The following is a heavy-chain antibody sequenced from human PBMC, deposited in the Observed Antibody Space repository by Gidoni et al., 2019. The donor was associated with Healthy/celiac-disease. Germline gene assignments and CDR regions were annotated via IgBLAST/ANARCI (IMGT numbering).Heavy chain of an antibody. V-gene: IGHV3-21*01. J-gene: IGHJ3*02. D-gene: IGHD3-16*02. CDR3: ARDRNYDYIWGSYRRDAFDI. Sequence: EVQLVESGGGLVKPGGSLRLSCAASGFPFSSYSMNWVRQAPGKGLEWFSSISSSSSYIYYADSVKGRFTISRDNAKNSLYLQMNSLRAEDTAVYYCARDRNYDYIWGSYRRDAFDIWGQGTMVTVSS. CDR2: ISSSSSYI. CDR1: GFPFSSYS.